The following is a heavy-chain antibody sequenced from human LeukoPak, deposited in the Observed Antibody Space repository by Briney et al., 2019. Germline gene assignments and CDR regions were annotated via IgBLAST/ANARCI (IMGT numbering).Heavy chain of an antibody. V-gene: IGHV4-61*01. D-gene: IGHD6-19*01. CDR2: IYYSGST. CDR3: ARDEGAGGFYR. J-gene: IGHJ5*02. CDR1: GGSVSSGSYY. Sequence: PSETLSLTCTVSGGSVSSGSYYWSWIRQPPGKGLEWIGYIYYSGSTNYNPSLKSRVTISVDTSKNQFSLKLSSVTAADTAVYYCARDEGAGGFYRWGQGTLVTVSS.